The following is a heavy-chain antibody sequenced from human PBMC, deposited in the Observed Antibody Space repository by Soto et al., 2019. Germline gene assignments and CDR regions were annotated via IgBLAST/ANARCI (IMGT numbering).Heavy chain of an antibody. CDR2: IIDSGGST. J-gene: IGHJ6*02. V-gene: IGHV3-23*01. CDR1: GFTVSSYH. Sequence: HPGGSLRLSCAASGFTVSSYHMSWVRQAPGKGLEWVSDIIDSGGSTYYADSVKGRFTISRDNSKSTLYLQMNSLRAEDTALYYCAKGRSYYYYYGVDVWGQGTTVTVSS. CDR3: AKGRSYYYYYGVDV.